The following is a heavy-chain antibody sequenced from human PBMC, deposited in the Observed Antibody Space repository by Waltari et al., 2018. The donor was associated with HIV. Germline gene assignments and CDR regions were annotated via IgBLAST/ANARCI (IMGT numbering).Heavy chain of an antibody. CDR2: ISAYNGHT. CDR1: GYTFTSYG. J-gene: IGHJ4*02. Sequence: QVQLVQSGAEVKKPGASVKVSCKASGYTFTSYGISWVRQAPGQGLEWMGWISAYNGHTNYAQKLQGRVTRTPDTSTNTAYMGLRSLRSDDTAVYYGAGVRSSSWSPWYIDYWGQGTPVTVSS. D-gene: IGHD6-13*01. CDR3: AGVRSSSWSPWYIDY. V-gene: IGHV1-18*01.